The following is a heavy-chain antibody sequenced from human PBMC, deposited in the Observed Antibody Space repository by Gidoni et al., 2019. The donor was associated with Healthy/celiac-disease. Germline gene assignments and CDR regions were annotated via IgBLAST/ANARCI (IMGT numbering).Heavy chain of an antibody. CDR2: IYPGDSDT. CDR1: GYSFTSYW. D-gene: IGHD2-21*01. V-gene: IGHV5-51*01. CDR3: ARHDLAAFTPSNLDY. J-gene: IGHJ4*02. Sequence: ELQLVQSGAEVKTPGESLKISCKGSGYSFTSYWLGWLRQMHGNGLEWMGIIYPGDSDTRYSPSFQGQVTISADKSISTAYLQWSSLKASDTAMYYCARHDLAAFTPSNLDYWGQGTLVTVSS.